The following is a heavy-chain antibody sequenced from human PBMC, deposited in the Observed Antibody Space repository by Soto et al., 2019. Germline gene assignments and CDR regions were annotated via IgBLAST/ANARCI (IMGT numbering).Heavy chain of an antibody. Sequence: EVQLVESGGGLVRPGRSLRLSCTASGFTFDDYAMHWVRQAPGRGLEWVSGITWNSGNIAYADSVKGRFTIARDDDNNSLYLQMNSLRPEDTALYYCVKDSYADFHRVLSTAEYFFDYWCHGTLVTVSS. D-gene: IGHD2-15*01. CDR3: VKDSYADFHRVLSTAEYFFDY. CDR1: GFTFDDYA. J-gene: IGHJ4*01. CDR2: ITWNSGNI. V-gene: IGHV3-9*01.